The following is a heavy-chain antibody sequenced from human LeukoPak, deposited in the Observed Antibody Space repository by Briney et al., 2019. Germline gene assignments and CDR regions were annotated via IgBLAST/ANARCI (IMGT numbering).Heavy chain of an antibody. J-gene: IGHJ4*02. D-gene: IGHD3-22*01. Sequence: SETLSLTCTVSGGSISPYYWSWIRQPPGKGLEWIGYIYYSGSTNYNPSLKSRVTISVDTSKNQFSLKLSSVTAADTAVYYCARLRYYYDSSGYYGEFDYWGQGTLVTVSS. CDR3: ARLRYYYDSSGYYGEFDY. CDR2: IYYSGST. V-gene: IGHV4-59*08. CDR1: GGSISPYY.